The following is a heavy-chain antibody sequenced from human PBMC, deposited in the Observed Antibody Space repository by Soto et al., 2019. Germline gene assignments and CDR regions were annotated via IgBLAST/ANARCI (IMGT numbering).Heavy chain of an antibody. CDR3: ARQPLDIVVVPAAVYYYYGMDV. D-gene: IGHD2-2*03. J-gene: IGHJ6*02. CDR2: IYYSGST. V-gene: IGHV4-39*01. CDR1: GGSISSSSYY. Sequence: LSLTCTVSGGSISSSSYYWGWIRQPPGKGLEWIGSIYYSGSTYYNPSLKSRVTISVDTSKNQFSLKLSSVTAADTAVYYCARQPLDIVVVPAAVYYYYGMDVWGQGTTVTVSS.